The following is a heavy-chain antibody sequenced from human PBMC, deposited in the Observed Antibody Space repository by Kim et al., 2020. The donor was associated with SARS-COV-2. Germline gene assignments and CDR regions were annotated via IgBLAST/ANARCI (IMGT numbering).Heavy chain of an antibody. D-gene: IGHD3-10*01. CDR1: GFTLANYE. V-gene: IGHV3-48*03. J-gene: IGHJ3*02. CDR3: ARDPIRGGLDPFDI. Sequence: RGSLRLSCAASGFTLANYEMNWVRQAPGKGLEWLSYIDTSASTIYYADSVRGRFTISRDNTRNSLNLQMSGLKVEDTAVYFCARDPIRGGLDPFDIWGQGTMVTVSS. CDR2: IDTSASTI.